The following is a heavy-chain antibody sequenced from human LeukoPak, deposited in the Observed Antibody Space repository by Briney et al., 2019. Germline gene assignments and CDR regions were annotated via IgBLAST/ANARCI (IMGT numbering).Heavy chain of an antibody. CDR2: INPNSGGT. V-gene: IGHV1-2*02. Sequence: ASVKVSCKASGYTFTGYYMHGVRQAPGQGLEWMGWINPNSGGTNYAQKFQGRVTMTRDTSISTAYMELSRLRSDDTAVYYCARDSSSWQTFDYWGQGTLVTVSS. D-gene: IGHD6-13*01. CDR1: GYTFTGYY. J-gene: IGHJ4*02. CDR3: ARDSSSWQTFDY.